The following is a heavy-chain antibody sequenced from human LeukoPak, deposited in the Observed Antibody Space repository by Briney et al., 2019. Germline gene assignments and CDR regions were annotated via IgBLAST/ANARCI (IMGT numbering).Heavy chain of an antibody. CDR2: INPNSGGT. CDR1: GYTFTGYY. J-gene: IGHJ6*02. CDR3: ARGIVYYYGMDV. D-gene: IGHD1-26*01. Sequence: SVKVSCKASGYTFTGYYMHWVRQAPGQGLEWMGWINPNSGGTNYAQKFQGWVTMTRDTSISTAYMELSRLRSDDTAVYYCARGIVYYYGMDVWGQGTTVTVSS. V-gene: IGHV1-2*04.